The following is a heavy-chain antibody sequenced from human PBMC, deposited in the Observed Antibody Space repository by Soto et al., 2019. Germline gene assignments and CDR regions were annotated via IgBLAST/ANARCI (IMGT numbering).Heavy chain of an antibody. CDR3: SRGGVVPAASLDY. Sequence: SETLSLTCTVSGGSISSGGYYWSWIRQRPGKGLEWIGDIHYSGSTFYNPSLKSRVTISVDTSENQFSMRLSSMTAADTAVYYCSRGGVVPAASLDYWGQGTTVTVSS. CDR1: GGSISSGGYY. D-gene: IGHD2-2*01. CDR2: IHYSGST. J-gene: IGHJ4*03. V-gene: IGHV4-31*03.